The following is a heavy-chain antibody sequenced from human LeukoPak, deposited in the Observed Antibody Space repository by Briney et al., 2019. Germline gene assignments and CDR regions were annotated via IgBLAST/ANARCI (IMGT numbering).Heavy chain of an antibody. CDR3: AKAPVTTCRGAFCYPFDY. CDR2: ISNSGDNT. D-gene: IGHD2-15*01. Sequence: GGSLRLSCAASGFTFSSYVMSWLRQAPGKGLEWVSAISNSGDNTYYADSVKGRFTISRDSSKNTLFLQMNRLRPEDAAVYYCAKAPVTTCRGAFCYPFDYWGLGTLVTVS. V-gene: IGHV3-23*01. J-gene: IGHJ4*02. CDR1: GFTFSSYV.